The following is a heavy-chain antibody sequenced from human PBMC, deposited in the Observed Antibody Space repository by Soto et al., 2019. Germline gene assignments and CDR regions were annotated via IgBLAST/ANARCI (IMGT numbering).Heavy chain of an antibody. D-gene: IGHD5-12*01. J-gene: IGHJ4*02. CDR2: VYYTGST. CDR3: AKYRRSDAEGYTFDF. Sequence: SETLTLTCAVSGGSVSGYYWRWIRQPLGKGLEWIGYVYYTGSTNYNPSLKGRLTMSIATSKNQFYLRLSSVTAADTAIYFCAKYRRSDAEGYTFDFWGQGTLVTVSS. V-gene: IGHV4-59*02. CDR1: GGSVSGYY.